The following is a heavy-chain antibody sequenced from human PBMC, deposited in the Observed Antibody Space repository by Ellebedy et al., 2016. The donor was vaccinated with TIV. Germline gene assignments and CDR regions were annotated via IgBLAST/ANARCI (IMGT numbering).Heavy chain of an antibody. CDR3: ARMRYCGGDCWYFDY. CDR2: IYYTGST. V-gene: IGHV4-39*01. Sequence: MPGGSLRLSCTVSGGSISSSSYYWGWIRQTPGKGLAWIGSIYYTGSTYYKPPLKSRVSISVDTSKNQFSLKLSSVTAADTAVYYCARMRYCGGDCWYFDYWGQGTLVTVSS. D-gene: IGHD2-21*02. J-gene: IGHJ4*02. CDR1: GGSISSSSYY.